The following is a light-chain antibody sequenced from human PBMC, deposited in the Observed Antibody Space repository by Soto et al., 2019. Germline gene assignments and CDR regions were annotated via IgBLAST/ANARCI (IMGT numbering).Light chain of an antibody. CDR3: SSYAGDNSDV. CDR2: EVN. CDR1: SSDVGGYNY. Sequence: QSVLTQPPSASGSPGQSVTISCTGTSSDVGGYNYVSWYQQHPGKAPKLIIFEVNKWPSGVPDRFSASKSGNTASLTVSGLQAEDEADYYCSSYAGDNSDVFGTGTKLTVL. J-gene: IGLJ1*01. V-gene: IGLV2-8*01.